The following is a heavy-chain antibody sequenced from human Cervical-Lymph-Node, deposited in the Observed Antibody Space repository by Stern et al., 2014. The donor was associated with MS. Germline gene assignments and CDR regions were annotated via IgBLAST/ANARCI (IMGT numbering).Heavy chain of an antibody. V-gene: IGHV1-3*04. J-gene: IGHJ5*02. D-gene: IGHD6-13*01. CDR3: GRGQQSFDP. CDR1: GYTFTSYA. Sequence: QVQLVQSGAEVNKPGASVKVSCKASGYTFTSYAIHWVRQAPGQRLEWMGRINTANGDTYYSEKFQGRVTFTRDTSANTAYMELFSLTSEDTTVYYCGRGQQSFDPWGQGTLVTVSA. CDR2: INTANGDT.